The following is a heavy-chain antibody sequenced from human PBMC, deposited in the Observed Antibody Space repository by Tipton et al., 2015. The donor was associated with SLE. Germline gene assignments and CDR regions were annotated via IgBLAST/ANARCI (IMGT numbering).Heavy chain of an antibody. CDR3: ASIAAAGSDFDY. CDR2: IYTSGST. J-gene: IGHJ4*02. D-gene: IGHD6-13*01. Sequence: TLSLTCTVSGGSISSSSYYWSWIRQPAGKGLEWIGRIYTSGSTNYNPSLKSRVTMSVDTSKNQFSLKLSSVTAADTAVYYCASIAAAGSDFDYWGQGTLVTVSS. V-gene: IGHV4-61*02. CDR1: GGSISSSSYY.